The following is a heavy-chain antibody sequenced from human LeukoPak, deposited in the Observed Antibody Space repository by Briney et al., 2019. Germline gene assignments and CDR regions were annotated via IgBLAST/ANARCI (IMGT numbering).Heavy chain of an antibody. CDR1: GFTFSSYS. J-gene: IGHJ3*02. CDR2: ISSSSSYI. V-gene: IGHV3-21*01. D-gene: IGHD3-3*01. CDR3: ARGRSGRDFWSGYPHAAFDI. Sequence: GGSLRLSCAASGFTFSSYSMNWVRQAPGKGLEWVSSISSSSSYIYYADSVKGRFTISRDNAKNSLYLQTNSLRAEDTAVYYCARGRSGRDFWSGYPHAAFDIWGQGTMVTVSS.